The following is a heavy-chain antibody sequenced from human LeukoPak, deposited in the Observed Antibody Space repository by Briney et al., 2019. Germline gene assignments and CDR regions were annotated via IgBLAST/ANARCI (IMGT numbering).Heavy chain of an antibody. Sequence: SETLSLTCAVYGGSFSGYYWSWIRQPPGKGLEWIGEINHSGSTNYNPSLKSRVTISVDTSKNQFSLKLSSVTAADTAVYYCARLGLRYFDYWGQGTLVTVSS. J-gene: IGHJ4*02. V-gene: IGHV4-34*01. CDR3: ARLGLRYFDY. D-gene: IGHD1-7*01. CDR1: GGSFSGYY. CDR2: INHSGST.